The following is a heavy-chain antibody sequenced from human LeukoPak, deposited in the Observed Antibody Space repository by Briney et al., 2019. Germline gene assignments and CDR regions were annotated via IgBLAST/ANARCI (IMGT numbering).Heavy chain of an antibody. D-gene: IGHD3-10*01. J-gene: IGHJ3*02. V-gene: IGHV3-23*01. CDR1: GFTFSSYG. Sequence: PGGSLRLSCAASGFTFSSYGMSWVRQAPGKGLEWVSAISGSGGSTYYADSVKGRFTISRDNSKNTLYLQMNSLRAEDTAVYYCAKARGTRFGFEAFDIWGQGTMVTVPS. CDR3: AKARGTRFGFEAFDI. CDR2: ISGSGGST.